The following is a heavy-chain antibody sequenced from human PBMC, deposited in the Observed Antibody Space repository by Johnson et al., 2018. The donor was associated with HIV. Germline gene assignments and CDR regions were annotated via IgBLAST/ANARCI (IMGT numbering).Heavy chain of an antibody. CDR3: PREWCMSTFVGVGSRDAFDI. Sequence: VQLVESGGGLVQPGGSLRLSCAASGLTFSSSSMHWVRQAPGKGLVWVSRSSSDGGSTYYADSVKGRFTISRDKSTNTLHLKMNSLRAEDTAVYYCPREWCMSTFVGVGSRDAFDIWGQGTMVTVSS. J-gene: IGHJ3*02. CDR2: SSSDGGST. D-gene: IGHD3-16*01. CDR1: GLTFSSSS. V-gene: IGHV3-74*01.